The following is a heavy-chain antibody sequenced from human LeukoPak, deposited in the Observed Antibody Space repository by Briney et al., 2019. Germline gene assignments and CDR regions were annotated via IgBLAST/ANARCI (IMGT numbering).Heavy chain of an antibody. CDR1: GFTFSGSS. D-gene: IGHD2-2*01. J-gene: IGHJ4*02. CDR3: ARLVPATGIDF. Sequence: GGSLKLSCAASGFTFSGSSMSWVRQAPGKGLEWVSSITDSGGNTYDADSVKGRFTFSRDNSKNTLYLQMSSLRAEDTALYYCARLVPATGIDFWGQGTLVTVSS. V-gene: IGHV3-23*01. CDR2: ITDSGGNT.